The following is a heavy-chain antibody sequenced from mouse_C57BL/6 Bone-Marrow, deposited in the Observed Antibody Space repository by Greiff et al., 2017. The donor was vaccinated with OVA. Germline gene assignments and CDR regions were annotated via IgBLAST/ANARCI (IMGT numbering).Heavy chain of an antibody. CDR3: ARRRLQRNFDY. CDR1: GYSFTGYY. D-gene: IGHD1-1*01. Sequence: EVQLQQSGPELVKPGASVKISCKASGYSFTGYYMNWVKQSPEKSLEWIGEINPSTGGTTYNQKFKAKATLTVDKSSSTAYMQLMSLTTEDSAVYYCARRRLQRNFDYWGQGTTLTVSS. J-gene: IGHJ2*01. V-gene: IGHV1-42*01. CDR2: INPSTGGT.